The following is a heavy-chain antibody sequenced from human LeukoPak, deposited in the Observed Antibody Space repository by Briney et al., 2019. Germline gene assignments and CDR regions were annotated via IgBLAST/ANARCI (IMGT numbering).Heavy chain of an antibody. CDR2: FYSGGSI. CDR3: ARVPEKDYFYYMDV. CDR1: GFTVSSNY. Sequence: GGSLRLSCAASGFTVSSNYMSWVRQAPGKGLEWVSLFYSGGSIYYADSVKGRFTISRDSSKNTLYLQMNGLRAEDTAVYYCARVPEKDYFYYMDVWGNGTTVTVSS. D-gene: IGHD1-14*01. J-gene: IGHJ6*03. V-gene: IGHV3-53*01.